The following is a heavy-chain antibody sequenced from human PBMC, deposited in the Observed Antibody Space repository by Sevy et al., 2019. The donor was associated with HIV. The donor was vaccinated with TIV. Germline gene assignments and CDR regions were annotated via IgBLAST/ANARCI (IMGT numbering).Heavy chain of an antibody. V-gene: IGHV3-49*04. Sequence: GESLKISCTTSGFAFGDYAMNWVRQAPGKGLEGVAFLKSKADGGTVDHARSVQGRFTISRVDSKSIAYLQMNDLTTEDTAVYYCTRWKGLQSIFDYWGQGALVTVSS. J-gene: IGHJ4*02. CDR2: LKSKADGGTV. D-gene: IGHD1-1*01. CDR1: GFAFGDYA. CDR3: TRWKGLQSIFDY.